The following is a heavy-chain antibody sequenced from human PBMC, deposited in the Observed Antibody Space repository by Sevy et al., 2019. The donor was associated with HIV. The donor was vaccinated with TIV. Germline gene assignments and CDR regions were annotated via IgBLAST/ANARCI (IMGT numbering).Heavy chain of an antibody. CDR1: GFTFAKYS. CDR3: ASEGCTQPHDY. Sequence: GGSLRLSCAASGFTFAKYSMSWVRQAPGKGLEWVSTFSFGCGRINYADSVKGRFTISRDDSKNILFLQMNSLGAEDTATYFCASEGCTQPHDYWGQGTLVTVSS. D-gene: IGHD2-8*01. V-gene: IGHV3-23*01. J-gene: IGHJ4*02. CDR2: FSFGCGRI.